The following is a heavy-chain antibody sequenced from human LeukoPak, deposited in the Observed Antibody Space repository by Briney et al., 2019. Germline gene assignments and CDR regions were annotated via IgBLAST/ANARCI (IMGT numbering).Heavy chain of an antibody. V-gene: IGHV5-51*01. CDR2: IYPGDSDT. D-gene: IGHD1-26*01. J-gene: IGHJ6*03. CDR3: ARHLRSGSYYYYYYMDV. CDR1: GYSFTSYW. Sequence: GESLKISCKGSGYSFTSYWIGWVRQMPGKGLEWMGIIYPGDSDTRYSPSFQGQVTISADKSISTAYLQWSSLKASDTAMYYCARHLRSGSYYYYYYMDVWGKGTTVTISS.